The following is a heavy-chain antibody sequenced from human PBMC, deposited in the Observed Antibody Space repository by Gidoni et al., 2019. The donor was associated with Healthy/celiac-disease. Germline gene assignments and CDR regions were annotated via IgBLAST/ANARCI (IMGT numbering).Heavy chain of an antibody. D-gene: IGHD6-13*01. V-gene: IGHV4-34*01. CDR2: INHSGST. Sequence: QVQLQQWGAGLLKPSETLSLTCAVYGGSFSGYYWRWIRQPPGKGLEWMGEINHSGSTNYNPSLKSRVTISVDTSKNQFSLKLSSVTAADTAVYYGARYRANKRAAGTSYYYYMDVWGKGTTVTVSS. CDR3: ARYRANKRAAGTSYYYYMDV. CDR1: GGSFSGYY. J-gene: IGHJ6*03.